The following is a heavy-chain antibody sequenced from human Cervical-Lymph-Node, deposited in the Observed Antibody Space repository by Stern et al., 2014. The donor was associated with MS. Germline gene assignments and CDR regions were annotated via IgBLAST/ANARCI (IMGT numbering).Heavy chain of an antibody. J-gene: IGHJ3*02. CDR2: ISAYNGNT. CDR1: GYTFTSYG. D-gene: IGHD2-15*01. Sequence: QVQLVQSGAEVKKPGASVRVSCKASGYTFTSYGIPWVRQAPGQGLEWLGWISAYNGNTNYAQKLQCRVTITSDTSTSTSYMELRSLRSDDTALYYAARGLLGSENAFDNWGQGTMVTVSS. V-gene: IGHV1-18*01. CDR3: ARGLLGSENAFDN.